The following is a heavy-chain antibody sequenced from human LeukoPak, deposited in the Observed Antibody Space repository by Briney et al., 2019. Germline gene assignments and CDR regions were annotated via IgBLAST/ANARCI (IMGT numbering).Heavy chain of an antibody. D-gene: IGHD2-15*01. CDR2: IIPIFGTP. Sequence: SVKVSCKTSGGTFSSYTISWVRQAPGQGLEWMGGIIPIFGTPHYAQKFQDRVTITADESTSTAYMELSSLRSEDTAVYYCARTSEGGICSGGSCYFPYWGQGTLVTVSS. J-gene: IGHJ4*02. CDR1: GGTFSSYT. V-gene: IGHV1-69*13. CDR3: ARTSEGGICSGGSCYFPY.